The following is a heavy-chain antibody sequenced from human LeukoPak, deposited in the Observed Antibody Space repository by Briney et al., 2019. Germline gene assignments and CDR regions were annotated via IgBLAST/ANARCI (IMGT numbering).Heavy chain of an antibody. J-gene: IGHJ6*03. CDR2: MNPNSGNT. V-gene: IGHV1-8*03. CDR3: ARTYSGSGSYFSYYYYYMDV. D-gene: IGHD3-10*01. Sequence: ASVKVSCKASGYTFTSYDINWVRQATGQGLEWMGWMNPNSGNTGYAQKFQGRVTITRNTSISTAYMELSSLRSEDTAVYYCARTYSGSGSYFSYYYYYMDVRGKGTTVTVSS. CDR1: GYTFTSYD.